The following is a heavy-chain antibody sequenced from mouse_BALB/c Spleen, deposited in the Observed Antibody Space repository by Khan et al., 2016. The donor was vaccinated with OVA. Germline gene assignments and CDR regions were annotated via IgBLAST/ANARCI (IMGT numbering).Heavy chain of an antibody. V-gene: IGHV3-8*02. CDR2: MIYTGYT. CDR3: ARSTYRYAFAY. Sequence: EVQLQESGPSLVKPSQTLSLTCSVTGDSITSGYWSWIRKFPGNKLEYMGYMIYTGYTDYNPSLKSRIAITRHTSKNLYCLQLNSVTAEDTATYYCARSTYRYAFAYWGQGTLVTVSA. J-gene: IGHJ3*01. CDR1: GDSITSGY. D-gene: IGHD2-14*01.